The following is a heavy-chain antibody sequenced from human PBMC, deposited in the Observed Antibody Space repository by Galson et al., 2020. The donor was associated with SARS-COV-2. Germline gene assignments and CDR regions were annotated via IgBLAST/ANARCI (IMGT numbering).Heavy chain of an antibody. CDR2: IWYDGSNK. Sequence: GGSLRLSCAASGFTISSYGMHWVRQAPGKGLEWVAVIWYDGSNKYYADSVKGRFTISRDNSKNTLYLQMNSLRAEDTAVYYCARDPTAILDYGNAFDIWGQGTMVTVSS. CDR3: ARDPTAILDYGNAFDI. D-gene: IGHD4-17*01. CDR1: GFTISSYG. V-gene: IGHV3-33*01. J-gene: IGHJ3*02.